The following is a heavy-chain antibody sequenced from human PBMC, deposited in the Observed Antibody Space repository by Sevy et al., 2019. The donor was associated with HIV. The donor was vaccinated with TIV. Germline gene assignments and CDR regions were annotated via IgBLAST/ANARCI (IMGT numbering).Heavy chain of an antibody. V-gene: IGHV3-23*01. CDR3: AKPTTSDSSRNGFDI. D-gene: IGHD6-13*01. Sequence: GGSLRLSCGASGFTFTNYGMSWVRQAPGKGLEWVSATSGSGCNTYYADSVKGRFTISRDNSKNTLYLEMNSLTAEDTALYYCAKPTTSDSSRNGFDIWGQGTMVTVSS. CDR2: TSGSGCNT. J-gene: IGHJ3*02. CDR1: GFTFTNYG.